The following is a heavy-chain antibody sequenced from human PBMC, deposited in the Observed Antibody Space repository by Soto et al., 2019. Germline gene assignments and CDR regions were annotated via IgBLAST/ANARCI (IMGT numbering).Heavy chain of an antibody. CDR2: ISAYNGNT. CDR1: GYTFTSYG. CDR3: ARDMGVGVATHHPDY. J-gene: IGHJ4*02. D-gene: IGHD5-12*01. Sequence: QVQLVQSGAEVKKPGASVKVSCKASGYTFTSYGISWVRQAPGQGLEWMGWISAYNGNTNYAQKLQGRVTMTTDTSXXTAYMELRSLRSDDTAVYYCARDMGVGVATHHPDYWGQGTLVTVSS. V-gene: IGHV1-18*01.